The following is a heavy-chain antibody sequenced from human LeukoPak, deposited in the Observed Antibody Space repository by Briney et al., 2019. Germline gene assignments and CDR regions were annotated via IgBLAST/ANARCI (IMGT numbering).Heavy chain of an antibody. CDR2: IYYSGST. J-gene: IGHJ4*02. D-gene: IGHD3-10*01. CDR3: ARADPHYYGSGSYSY. CDR1: GGSISSYY. Sequence: PSETLSLTCTVSGGSISSYYWSWIRQPPGKGLEWIGYIYYSGSTNYNPSLKSRVTISVDTSKNQFSLKLSSVTAADTAVYYCARADPHYYGSGSYSYWGQGTLVTVSS. V-gene: IGHV4-59*01.